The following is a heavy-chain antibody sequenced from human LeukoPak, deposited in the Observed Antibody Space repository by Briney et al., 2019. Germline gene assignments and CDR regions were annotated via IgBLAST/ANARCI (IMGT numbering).Heavy chain of an antibody. D-gene: IGHD1-1*01. CDR2: ICSSIGCT. Sequence: GGSLRLSCAASAFTFSSHPMGWVRRAPGKGLEWVSSICSSIGCTYYADSVRGRFAISRDDCKNTLYLQMNSLGAEDTAVYYCARISLAPSDNFDSWGQGTLVTVSS. CDR3: ARISLAPSDNFDS. V-gene: IGHV3-23*01. CDR1: AFTFSSHP. J-gene: IGHJ4*02.